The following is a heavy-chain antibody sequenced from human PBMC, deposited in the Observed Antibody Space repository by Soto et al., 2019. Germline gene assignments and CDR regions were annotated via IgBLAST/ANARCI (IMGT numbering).Heavy chain of an antibody. D-gene: IGHD3-22*01. J-gene: IGHJ3*02. CDR2: IYYSGST. CDR1: GGSISSSSYY. V-gene: IGHV4-39*01. Sequence: QLQLQESGPGLVKPSETLSLTCTVSGGSISSSSYYWGWIRQPPGKGLEWIGSIYYSGSTYYNPSLKSRVTISVDTSKNQFSLKLSSVTAADTAVYYCAVEGDYDSSGYSDDAFDIWGQGTMVTVSS. CDR3: AVEGDYDSSGYSDDAFDI.